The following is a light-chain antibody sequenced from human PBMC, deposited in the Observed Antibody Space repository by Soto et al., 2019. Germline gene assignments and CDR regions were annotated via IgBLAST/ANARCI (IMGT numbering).Light chain of an antibody. V-gene: IGLV2-23*02. CDR1: SSDVGLYNL. J-gene: IGLJ3*02. CDR3: CSYVGSSILM. CDR2: EVN. Sequence: QSALTQPASVSGSPGQSITISCTGTSSDVGLYNLVSWYQQLLGKAPKLIIDEVNERPSGIADLFSGSKSGNTASLTISGLQDEHEADSYCCSYVGSSILMFGGGTQVTVL.